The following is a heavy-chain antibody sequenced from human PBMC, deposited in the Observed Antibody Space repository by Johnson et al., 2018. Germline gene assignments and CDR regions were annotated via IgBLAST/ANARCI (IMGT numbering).Heavy chain of an antibody. V-gene: IGHV3-30*18. Sequence: QVQLVESGGGVVQPGKSLRLSCAASGFSFSNYGMHWVRQAPGKGLEWVAGISYEGSNKYYADSVKGRFTISRDNSKNTLYLQMNSLRAEDTAVYYCANYDYGDCPDAFDIWGQGTMVTVSS. CDR1: GFSFSNYG. D-gene: IGHD4-17*01. CDR2: ISYEGSNK. J-gene: IGHJ3*02. CDR3: ANYDYGDCPDAFDI.